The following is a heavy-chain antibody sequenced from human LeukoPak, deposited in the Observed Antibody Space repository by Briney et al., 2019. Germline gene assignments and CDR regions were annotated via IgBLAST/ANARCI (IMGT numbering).Heavy chain of an antibody. CDR3: ERGKSGSYTNWFDP. D-gene: IGHD1-26*01. J-gene: IGHJ5*02. V-gene: IGHV3-23*01. CDR1: GFTFSSYA. Sequence: GGSLRLSCAASGFTFSSYAMSWVRQAPGKGLEWVSAISGSGGSTYYADSVKGRFTISRDNSKNTLYLQMNSLRAEDTAVYYCERGKSGSYTNWFDPWGQGTLVTVSS. CDR2: ISGSGGST.